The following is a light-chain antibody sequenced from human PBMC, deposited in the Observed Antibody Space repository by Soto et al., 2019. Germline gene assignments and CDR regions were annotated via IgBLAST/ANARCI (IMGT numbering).Light chain of an antibody. V-gene: IGKV1-5*03. CDR2: KAS. Sequence: DIQMTQSPSTLSASVGDRVTITCRASQSISSWLAWYQQKPGKAPKLLIYKASSLESGVPSRFSGSGSGTEFTLTISSLQPDDFATYHCQQYNSYSPMYTFGQGTKLEIK. CDR3: QQYNSYSPMYT. CDR1: QSISSW. J-gene: IGKJ2*01.